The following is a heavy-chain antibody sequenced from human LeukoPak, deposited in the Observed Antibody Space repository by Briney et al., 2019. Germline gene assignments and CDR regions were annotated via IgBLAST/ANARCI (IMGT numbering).Heavy chain of an antibody. J-gene: IGHJ4*02. V-gene: IGHV3-7*04. CDR2: IKRDGSDK. CDR3: ARDDSSTDGSGSYFDLLDS. Sequence: GGSLRLSCAASGFTFSTYWMTWVRQAPGKGLEWVAHIKRDGSDKNYLDSVKGRFTISRDNAQNTLYLQMNSLRAEDTAVYYCARDDSSTDGSGSYFDLLDSWGQGTLVTVSS. D-gene: IGHD3-22*01. CDR1: GFTFSTYW.